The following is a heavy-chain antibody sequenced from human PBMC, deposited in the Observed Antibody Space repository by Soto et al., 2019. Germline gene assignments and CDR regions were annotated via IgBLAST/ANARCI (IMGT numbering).Heavy chain of an antibody. D-gene: IGHD1-1*01. J-gene: IGHJ4*02. CDR1: GFTFKTYS. CDR3: ATLQLGREEIFDS. Sequence: GESLKISCAASGFTFKTYSMNWVRQAPGKGLEWVSYISETSIAIYYRDSVKGRFTISRDNAKNTLYLQMNSLRDEDTAVYYCATLQLGREEIFDSWGQGNLVTVSS. CDR2: ISETSIAI. V-gene: IGHV3-48*02.